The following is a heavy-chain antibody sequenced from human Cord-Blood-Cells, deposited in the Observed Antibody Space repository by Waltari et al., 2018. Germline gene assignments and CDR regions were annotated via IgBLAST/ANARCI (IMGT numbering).Heavy chain of an antibody. Sequence: QMQLVQSGPEVKKPGTSVKVSCKASGFTFTSSAVQWVRQARGQRLEWIGWIVVGSGNTNYAQKFQERVTITRDMSTSTAYMGLSSLRSEDTAVYYCAARGDFWSGYYTGTYYYYYYMDVWGKGTTVTVSS. CDR2: IVVGSGNT. D-gene: IGHD3-3*01. V-gene: IGHV1-58*01. CDR3: AARGDFWSGYYTGTYYYYYYMDV. J-gene: IGHJ6*03. CDR1: GFTFTSSA.